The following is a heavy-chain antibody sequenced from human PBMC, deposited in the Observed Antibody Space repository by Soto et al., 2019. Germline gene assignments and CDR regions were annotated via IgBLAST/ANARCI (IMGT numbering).Heavy chain of an antibody. CDR2: INHSGST. D-gene: IGHD5-12*01. Sequence: QVQLQQWGAGLLKPSETLSLTCAVYGGSFSCYYWSWIRQPQGKGLEWIGEINHSGSTNYNPALKSRVTISVDTSKNQFSMKLSSVTAADTAVYYCARGPGWLRFFDYWGQGSLVTVSS. CDR3: ARGPGWLRFFDY. J-gene: IGHJ4*02. V-gene: IGHV4-34*01. CDR1: GGSFSCYY.